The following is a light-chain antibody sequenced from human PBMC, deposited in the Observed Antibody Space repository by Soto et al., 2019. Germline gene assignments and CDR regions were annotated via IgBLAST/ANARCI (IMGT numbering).Light chain of an antibody. CDR1: QSVDSTY. V-gene: IGKV3-20*01. CDR2: ATS. J-gene: IGKJ2*01. CDR3: QQYDTSPPMYT. Sequence: EIVLTQSPGTLSLSPGERATLSCGASQSVDSTYLAWYQQKPAQSPRLLIYATSTRAAGIPDRFSGSGSGTDFTLTISRLEPDDVAVYYCQQYDTSPPMYTFGQGTKVDIK.